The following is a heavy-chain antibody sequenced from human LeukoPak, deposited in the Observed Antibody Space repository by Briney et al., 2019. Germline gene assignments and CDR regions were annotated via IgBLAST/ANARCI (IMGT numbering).Heavy chain of an antibody. CDR2: IYSGGST. CDR1: GFTDSSNY. J-gene: IGHJ3*02. D-gene: IGHD2-8*02. CDR3: AGIQQGYWRPFDI. Sequence: GGSLRLSCAASGFTDSSNYMGWVRQAPGKGLEWVSIIYSGGSTYYTDSVKGRFTISRDNSKNTLYLQMNSLRAEDTAVYYCAGIQQGYWRPFDIWGQGTMVTVSS. V-gene: IGHV3-53*01.